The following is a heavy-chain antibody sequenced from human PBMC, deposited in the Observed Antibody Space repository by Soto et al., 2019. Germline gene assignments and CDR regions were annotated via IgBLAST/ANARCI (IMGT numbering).Heavy chain of an antibody. D-gene: IGHD2-2*01. CDR1: GYTFTGYY. V-gene: IGHV1-2*02. J-gene: IGHJ5*02. CDR2: INPNSGGT. Sequence: QVQLVQSGAEVKKPGASVKVSCKASGYTFTGYYMHWVRQAPGQGLEWMGLINPNSGGTNYAQKFQGRVTMTRDTSIRTAYMELSRLRSDYTAVYYCAREGDIVVVPAAITPPFDPWGQGTLVTVSS. CDR3: AREGDIVVVPAAITPPFDP.